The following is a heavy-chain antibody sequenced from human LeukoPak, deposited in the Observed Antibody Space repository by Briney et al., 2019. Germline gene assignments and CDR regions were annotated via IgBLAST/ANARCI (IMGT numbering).Heavy chain of an antibody. V-gene: IGHV3-7*01. CDR2: IKKDGSEK. Sequence: GGSLRHSCAASGFTFSTYWMSWVRQAPGKGLEWVANIKKDGSEKYYVDSVKGRFTISRDNAKNSLNLQMNSLRAEDTAVYYCARGVGNYRYYFDFWGQGTLVTVSS. CDR1: GFTFSTYW. D-gene: IGHD3-22*01. CDR3: ARGVGNYRYYFDF. J-gene: IGHJ4*02.